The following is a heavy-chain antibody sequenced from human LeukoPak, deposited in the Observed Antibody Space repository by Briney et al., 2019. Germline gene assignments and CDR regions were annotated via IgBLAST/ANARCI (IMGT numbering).Heavy chain of an antibody. CDR2: ISGSGGST. Sequence: GGSLRLSCAASGFTFSSYAMSWVRQAPGKGLEWVSAISGSGGSTYYADSVKGRFTISRDNSKNTLYLQMNSLRAEDTAVHYCAKELAVEWTDGAEYFQHWGQGTLVTVSS. CDR1: GFTFSSYA. CDR3: AKELAVEWTDGAEYFQH. J-gene: IGHJ1*01. D-gene: IGHD3-3*01. V-gene: IGHV3-23*01.